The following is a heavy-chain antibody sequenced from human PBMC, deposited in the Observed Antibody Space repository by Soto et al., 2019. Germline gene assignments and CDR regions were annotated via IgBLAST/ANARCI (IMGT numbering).Heavy chain of an antibody. CDR2: ISPTFGTP. J-gene: IGHJ4*02. Sequence: QVQLVQSGTVVQRRGSSVKVSCQASGGTFSSHGMAWVRQAPGQGLEWMGGISPTFGTPTYAPEFQRRVTITEDKSTNTDYMELSSRGSEDTAVYYCASEWSAQYFDFWGQGTLITVSS. CDR1: GGTFSSHG. D-gene: IGHD1-26*01. V-gene: IGHV1-69*06. CDR3: ASEWSAQYFDF.